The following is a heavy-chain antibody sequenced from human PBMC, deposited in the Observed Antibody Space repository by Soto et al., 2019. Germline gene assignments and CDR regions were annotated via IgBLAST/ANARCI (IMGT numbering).Heavy chain of an antibody. V-gene: IGHV1-2*02. CDR1: GYTFTDYY. Sequence: QVQLVQSGAEVKKPGASVKVSCKASGYTFTDYYMHWVRQAPGQGLEWMGWINPNSGGTNYAQKFQGSVTMPRAMSISTAYMELNRLRSDDTAVYYCARDQSPSSGWPGMDVWGQGTTVTVSS. D-gene: IGHD6-19*01. J-gene: IGHJ6*02. CDR2: INPNSGGT. CDR3: ARDQSPSSGWPGMDV.